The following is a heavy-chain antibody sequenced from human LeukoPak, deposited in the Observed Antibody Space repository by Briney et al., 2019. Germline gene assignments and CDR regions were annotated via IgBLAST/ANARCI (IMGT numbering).Heavy chain of an antibody. V-gene: IGHV3-74*01. D-gene: IGHD6-13*01. CDR2: INSDGRST. CDR3: ARVAYGSSWYVDY. CDR1: GFRFSGYW. J-gene: IGHJ4*02. Sequence: GGSLRLSCAASGFRFSGYWMHWVRQVPGKGLVWVSRINSDGRSTSYADSVKGRFTISRDNAKNTLYLQMNSLTAEDTAVYYCARVAYGSSWYVDYWGQGNLVTVSS.